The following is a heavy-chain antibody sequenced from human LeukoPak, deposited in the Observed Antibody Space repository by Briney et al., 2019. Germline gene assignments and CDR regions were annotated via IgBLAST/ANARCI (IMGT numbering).Heavy chain of an antibody. CDR3: AGSGGSRCFLGCGFDY. CDR2: ISTSGSNI. CDR1: GFTFSDYY. V-gene: IGHV3-11*04. Sequence: GGSLRLSCAASGFTFSDYYMSWIRQAPGKGLECVSYISTSGSNIYYADSVRGRFTISRDDAKNSLYLQMNSLRAEDTAVYYCAGSGGSRCFLGCGFDYWGPGTLVAVSS. D-gene: IGHD2-15*01. J-gene: IGHJ4*02.